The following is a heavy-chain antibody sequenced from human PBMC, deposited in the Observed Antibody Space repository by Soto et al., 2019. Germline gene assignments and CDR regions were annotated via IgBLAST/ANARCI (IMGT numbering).Heavy chain of an antibody. CDR1: GGTFSSYA. CDR2: IIPIFGTA. V-gene: IGHV1-69*13. Sequence: GASVKVSCKASGGTFSSYAINWVRQAPGQGLEWMGGIIPIFGTANYAQKFQGRVTITADESTSTAYMELSSLRSEDTAVYYCARRVRQLVLSGYYYGMDVWGQGTTVTVSS. CDR3: ARRVRQLVLSGYYYGMDV. D-gene: IGHD6-6*01. J-gene: IGHJ6*02.